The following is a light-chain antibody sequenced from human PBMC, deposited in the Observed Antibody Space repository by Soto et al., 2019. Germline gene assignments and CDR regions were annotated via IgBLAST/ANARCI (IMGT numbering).Light chain of an antibody. CDR2: AAS. CDR1: RPISTY. J-gene: IGKJ1*01. Sequence: AIRMTQSPSSISAFTGGRVTITCRTSRPISTYLAWYQQKPGKTPTLLMYAASTLQSGVPSRFSGSGSGTDFTLTISCLQSEDFATYYCQQYYTYPLAFGQGTNIEIK. V-gene: IGKV1-8*01. CDR3: QQYYTYPLA.